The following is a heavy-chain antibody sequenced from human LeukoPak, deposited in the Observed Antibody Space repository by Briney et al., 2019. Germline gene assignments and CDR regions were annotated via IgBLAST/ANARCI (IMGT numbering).Heavy chain of an antibody. V-gene: IGHV4-39*01. Sequence: SETLSLTCTVSGGSISSYYWGWIRQPPGKGLEWIGSIYYSGSTYYNPSLKSRVTISVDTSKNQFSLKLSSVTAADTAVYYCARDVLYYDILTGYYPYYYYYGMDVWGQGTTVTVSS. CDR1: GGSISSYY. D-gene: IGHD3-9*01. CDR3: ARDVLYYDILTGYYPYYYYYGMDV. CDR2: IYYSGST. J-gene: IGHJ6*02.